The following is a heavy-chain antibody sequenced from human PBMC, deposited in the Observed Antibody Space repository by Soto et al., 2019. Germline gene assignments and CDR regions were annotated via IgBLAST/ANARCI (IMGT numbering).Heavy chain of an antibody. CDR3: ARFGSSSPYYYYGMDV. J-gene: IGHJ6*02. CDR1: GYSFTSYW. Sequence: PGESLKISCKGSGYSFTSYWIGWVRQMPGKGLEWMGIIYPGDSDTRYSPSFQGQVTISAEKSISTAYLQWSSLKASDTAMYYCARFGSSSPYYYYGMDVWGQGTTVTVSS. D-gene: IGHD6-6*01. V-gene: IGHV5-51*01. CDR2: IYPGDSDT.